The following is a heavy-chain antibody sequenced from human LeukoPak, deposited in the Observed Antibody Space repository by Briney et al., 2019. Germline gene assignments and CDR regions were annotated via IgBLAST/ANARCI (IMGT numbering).Heavy chain of an antibody. CDR1: GFSLSTSGVG. J-gene: IGHJ4*02. CDR2: IYWNDDK. Sequence: ESGPTLVNPTQTLTLTCTFSGFSLSTSGVGVGWIRQPPGKALEWLALIYWNDDKRYSPSLKSRLTITKDTSKNQVVLTMTNMDPVDTATYYSAHSSAWPYVGANGWYFDYWGQGTLVTVSS. D-gene: IGHD1-26*01. CDR3: AHSSAWPYVGANGWYFDY. V-gene: IGHV2-5*01.